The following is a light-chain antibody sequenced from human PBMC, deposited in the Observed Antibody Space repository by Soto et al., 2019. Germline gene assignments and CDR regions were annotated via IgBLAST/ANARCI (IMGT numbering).Light chain of an antibody. CDR1: SSNIGTHA. V-gene: IGLV1-44*01. J-gene: IGLJ3*02. CDR3: AAWDDSLSGRWL. CDR2: NNN. Sequence: QSVLTQPPSASGAPGQRVTISCSGSSSNIGTHAVNWYQQLPGTAPKLLIFNNNQRPSGVPDRFSASTSGTSAFLAVSGLQSEDEADYYCAAWDDSLSGRWLFGGGTKLTVL.